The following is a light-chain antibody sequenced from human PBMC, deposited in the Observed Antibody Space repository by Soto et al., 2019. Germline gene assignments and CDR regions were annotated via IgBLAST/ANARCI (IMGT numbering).Light chain of an antibody. CDR3: SSYSGPTTPYV. V-gene: IGLV2-23*02. J-gene: IGLJ1*01. Sequence: QSALTQPASVSGSPGQSITISCTGTSSDVGTYTLVSWYQHHPGKAPKLVIYEVNKRPAGVSKRFSGSKSGDTASLTISGLQAEGEADYYCSSYSGPTTPYVFGNGTKVTVL. CDR1: SSDVGTYTL. CDR2: EVN.